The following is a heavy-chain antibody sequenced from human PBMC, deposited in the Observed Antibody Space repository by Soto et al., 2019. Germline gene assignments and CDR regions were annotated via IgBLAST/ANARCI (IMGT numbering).Heavy chain of an antibody. V-gene: IGHV1-8*01. CDR2: MNPGSGDT. J-gene: IGHJ5*02. D-gene: IGHD3-16*01. Sequence: ASVKVSCKASGYSFTNNDVSWVRQATGQGLEWMGWMNPGSGDTGYAQKFQGRVTMTRDISIATAYMELSSLRSDDTAIYYCARMATFGSLNWFDLWGQGTLVTVSP. CDR1: GYSFTNND. CDR3: ARMATFGSLNWFDL.